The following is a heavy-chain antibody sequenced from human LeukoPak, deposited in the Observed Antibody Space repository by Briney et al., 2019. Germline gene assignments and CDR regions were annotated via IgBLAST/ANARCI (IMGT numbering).Heavy chain of an antibody. V-gene: IGHV4-31*11. Sequence: PSETLSLTCAVSGGSISSGGYYWSWIRQHPGKGLEWIGYIYYSGSTYYNPSLKSRVTISVDTSKNQFSLKLSSVTAADTAVYYCARDRNGFWSGYYHDYWGQGTLVTVSS. CDR1: GGSISSGGYY. CDR2: IYYSGST. CDR3: ARDRNGFWSGYYHDY. J-gene: IGHJ4*02. D-gene: IGHD3-3*01.